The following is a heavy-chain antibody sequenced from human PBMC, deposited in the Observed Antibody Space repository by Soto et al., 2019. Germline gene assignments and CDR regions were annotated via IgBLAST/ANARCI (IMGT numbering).Heavy chain of an antibody. CDR3: ARDESPIEYSSSSALCG. V-gene: IGHV3-33*01. CDR1: GYTFSSYG. Sequence: QVQLVESGGGVVQPGRSLRLSCAASGYTFSSYGMHWVRQAPGKGLEWVAVIWYDGSNKYYADSVKGRFTISRDNSKNTLYLQMNSLSAEDTAVYYCARDESPIEYSSSSALCGWGQGTLVTVSS. D-gene: IGHD6-6*01. J-gene: IGHJ4*02. CDR2: IWYDGSNK.